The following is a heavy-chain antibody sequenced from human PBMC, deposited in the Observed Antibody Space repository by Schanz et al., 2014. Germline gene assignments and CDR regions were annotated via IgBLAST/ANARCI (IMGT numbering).Heavy chain of an antibody. J-gene: IGHJ4*02. CDR1: GYSFTTYD. CDR2: MNPTTGNR. Sequence: QVQLVQSGAEVKKPGASVRVSCKASGYSFTTYDVNWVRQATGQGLEWMGWMNPTTGNRGYAQNFQGRVTMTRDTSLKTAYMEMTDLKFEDAGLYVCAIHYGDRALWGQGTLIAVSS. D-gene: IGHD4-17*01. V-gene: IGHV1-8*01. CDR3: AIHYGDRAL.